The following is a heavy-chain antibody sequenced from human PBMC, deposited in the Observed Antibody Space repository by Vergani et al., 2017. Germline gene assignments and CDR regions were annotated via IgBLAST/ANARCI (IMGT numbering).Heavy chain of an antibody. J-gene: IGHJ3*02. Sequence: EVQLVQSGAEVKKPGESLKISCKGSGYSFTSYWIGWVRQMPGKGLEWMGIIYPGDSDTRYSPPFQGQVTISADKSISTAYLQWSSLKASDTAMYYCARDCQPSGSYCAFDIWGQGTMVTVSS. D-gene: IGHD1-26*01. CDR1: GYSFTSYW. CDR2: IYPGDSDT. CDR3: ARDCQPSGSYCAFDI. V-gene: IGHV5-51*01.